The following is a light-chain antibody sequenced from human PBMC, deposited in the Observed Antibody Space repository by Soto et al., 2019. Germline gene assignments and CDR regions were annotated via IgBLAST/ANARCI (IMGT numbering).Light chain of an antibody. Sequence: QSALTQPPSASGSPGQSVTISCTGASSDVGGYNFVSWYQHHPGKAPRLMIYDVTQRPSGVPDRFSGSKSGNTASLTVSGLQVDDEADYYCSSYASSSIPVAFGGGTKLTVL. CDR3: SSYASSSIPVA. V-gene: IGLV2-8*01. CDR1: SSDVGGYNF. J-gene: IGLJ2*01. CDR2: DVT.